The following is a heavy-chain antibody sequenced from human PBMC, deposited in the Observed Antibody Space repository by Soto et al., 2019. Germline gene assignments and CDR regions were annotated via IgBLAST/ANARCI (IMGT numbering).Heavy chain of an antibody. V-gene: IGHV1-18*01. CDR3: ARALYYYDNSGLAY. Sequence: QVRLEQSGPEVKKTGASVKVSCKASGYTFTSYGISWVRQAPGQGLEWMGWINIYSGDANYAQRFQDRVTMTRDTSTYTVYMEMRSLRSDDTAVYYCARALYYYDNSGLAYWGQGTLVTVSS. J-gene: IGHJ4*02. CDR2: INIYSGDA. D-gene: IGHD3-22*01. CDR1: GYTFTSYG.